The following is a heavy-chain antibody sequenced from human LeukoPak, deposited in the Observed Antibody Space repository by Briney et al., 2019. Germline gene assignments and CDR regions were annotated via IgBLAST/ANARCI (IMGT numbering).Heavy chain of an antibody. CDR1: GGSFSGYY. Sequence: SETLSLTCAVYGGSFSGYYWSWIRQPPGKGLEWIGEINHSGSTNYNPSLKSRVTISVDTSKNQFSLKLSSVTAADTAVYYCARVARCTSCFDVDYWGQGTLVTVSS. CDR3: ARVARCTSCFDVDY. CDR2: INHSGST. V-gene: IGHV4-34*01. J-gene: IGHJ4*02. D-gene: IGHD2-2*01.